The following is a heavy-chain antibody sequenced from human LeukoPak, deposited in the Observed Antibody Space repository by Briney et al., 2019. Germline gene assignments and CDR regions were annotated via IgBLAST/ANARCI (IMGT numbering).Heavy chain of an antibody. V-gene: IGHV1-69*05. J-gene: IGHJ4*02. Sequence: ASVKVSCKASGGTFSSYSVSWVRQAPGQGLEWMGRIIPFSGTSNYAQKFQGRVTISTDGSTSTAYMELSSLTSEDTAVYYCGRAMTMGAFDYWGQGTPVTVSS. CDR2: IIPFSGTS. D-gene: IGHD4/OR15-4a*01. CDR1: GGTFSSYS. CDR3: GRAMTMGAFDY.